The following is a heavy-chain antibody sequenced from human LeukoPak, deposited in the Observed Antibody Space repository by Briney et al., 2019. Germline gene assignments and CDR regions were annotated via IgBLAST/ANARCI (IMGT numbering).Heavy chain of an antibody. D-gene: IGHD3-3*01. J-gene: IGHJ3*02. CDR1: GGSISSYY. CDR2: IYYSGST. Sequence: SETLSLTCTVSGGSISSYYWSWIRQPPGKGLEWIGYIYYSGSTNYNPSLKSRVTISVDTSKNQFSLKLSSVTAADTAVYYCARETWSGEDAFEIWGQGTMVTVSS. CDR3: ARETWSGEDAFEI. V-gene: IGHV4-59*12.